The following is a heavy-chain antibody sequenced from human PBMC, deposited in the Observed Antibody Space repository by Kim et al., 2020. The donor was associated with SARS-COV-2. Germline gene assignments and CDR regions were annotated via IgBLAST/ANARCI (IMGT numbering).Heavy chain of an antibody. Sequence: GGSLRLSCAASGFTFSSYGMHWVRQAPGKGLEWVAVIWYDGSNKYYADSVKGRFTISRDNSKNTLYLQMNSLRAEDTAVYYCAREGGSSGYYYALRNYYGMDVWGQGTTVTVSS. CDR3: AREGGSSGYYYALRNYYGMDV. D-gene: IGHD3-22*01. V-gene: IGHV3-33*08. J-gene: IGHJ6*02. CDR2: IWYDGSNK. CDR1: GFTFSSYG.